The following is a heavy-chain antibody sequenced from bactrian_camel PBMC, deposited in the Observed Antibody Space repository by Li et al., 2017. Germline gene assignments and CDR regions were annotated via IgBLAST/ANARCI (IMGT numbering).Heavy chain of an antibody. CDR3: AYDPRCISPTGGAWFYDT. V-gene: IGHV3S26*01. D-gene: IGHD1*01. J-gene: IGHJ4*01. CDR1: GYIYSSHC. CDR2: IDAEDTK. Sequence: HVQLVESGGGAVQAGGSLRLSCVASGYIYSSHCMGWVRQAPGKEREGVATIDAEDTKTYGASVKGRFTISKDIAKNTLYLQMNSLKPEDTAMYSCAYDPRCISPTGGAWFYDTWGQGTQVTVS.